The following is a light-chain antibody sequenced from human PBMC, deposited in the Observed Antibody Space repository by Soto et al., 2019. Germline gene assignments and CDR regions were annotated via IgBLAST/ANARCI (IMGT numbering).Light chain of an antibody. CDR2: GAS. CDR1: QSVSNSF. CDR3: QQYGSSPTT. J-gene: IGKJ1*01. Sequence: EIVLTQSPGTLPLSPGERATLSCRASQSVSNSFLAWYQQKPGQAPRLLIYGASSRATGIPDRFSGSGSGTDFTLTISRLEPEDFAVYYCQQYGSSPTTFGQGTKVEIK. V-gene: IGKV3-20*01.